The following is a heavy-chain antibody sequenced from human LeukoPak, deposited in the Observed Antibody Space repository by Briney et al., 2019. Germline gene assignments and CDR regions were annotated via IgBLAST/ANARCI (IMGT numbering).Heavy chain of an antibody. CDR1: GYTFTSYG. J-gene: IGHJ4*02. Sequence: ASVKVSCKASGYTFTSYGISWVRQAPGQGLEWMGWISAYNGNTNYAQKFQGRVTMTRNTSISTAYMELSSLRSEDTAVYYCARGPVKGGGYFDYWGQGTLVTASS. V-gene: IGHV1-18*01. CDR2: ISAYNGNT. D-gene: IGHD1-26*01. CDR3: ARGPVKGGGYFDY.